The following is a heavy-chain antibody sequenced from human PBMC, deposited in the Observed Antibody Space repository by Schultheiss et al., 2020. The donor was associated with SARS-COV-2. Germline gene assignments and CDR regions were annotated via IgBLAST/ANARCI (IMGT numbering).Heavy chain of an antibody. V-gene: IGHV3-48*03. CDR1: GFTFSSYA. J-gene: IGHJ4*02. Sequence: GGSLRLSCAASGFTFSSYAMSWVRQAPGKGLEWVSYISSSGSTINYADSVKGRFTISRDNAKNSLYLQMNSLRPVDTAVYHCARGKIFFDYWGQGTLVTVSS. CDR3: ARGKIFFDY. CDR2: ISSSGSTI.